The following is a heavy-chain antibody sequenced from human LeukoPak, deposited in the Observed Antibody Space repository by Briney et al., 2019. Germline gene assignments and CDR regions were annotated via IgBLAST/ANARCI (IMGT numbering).Heavy chain of an antibody. V-gene: IGHV3-7*01. D-gene: IGHD2-15*01. CDR2: IKQDGSEK. CDR1: GFTFSSYW. Sequence: GGSLRLSCAASGFTFSSYWMSWVRQAPGKGLEWVANIKQDGSEKYYVDSVKGRFTIPRDNAKNSLYLQMNSLRAEDTAVYYCARDLGRGYCSGGSCYHPRYYYYMDVWGKGTTVTVSS. CDR3: ARDLGRGYCSGGSCYHPRYYYYMDV. J-gene: IGHJ6*03.